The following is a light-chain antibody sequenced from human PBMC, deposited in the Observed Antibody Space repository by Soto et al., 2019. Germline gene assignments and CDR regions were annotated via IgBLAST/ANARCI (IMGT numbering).Light chain of an antibody. Sequence: QSALTQPASVSGSPGQSITISCTGTSSDFGNYNLVSWYQQHPGKVPKLILFEVNKRPSGVSGRFSGSKSGNTASLTISGLQAEDEADYYCCSFTSSSTLVFGGGTKVTVL. CDR1: SSDFGNYNL. CDR2: EVN. J-gene: IGLJ2*01. V-gene: IGLV2-14*02. CDR3: CSFTSSSTLV.